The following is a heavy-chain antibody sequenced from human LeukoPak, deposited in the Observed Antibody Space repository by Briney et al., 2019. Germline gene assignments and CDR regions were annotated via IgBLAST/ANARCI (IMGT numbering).Heavy chain of an antibody. J-gene: IGHJ4*02. CDR3: ARDLSFRLRNYCDY. CDR1: GYSISSGYY. V-gene: IGHV4-38-2*02. Sequence: SETLSLTCTVSGYSISSGYYWGWIRQPPGKGLEWIGSIYHSGSTYYNPSLKSRVTISVDTSKNQFSLKLSSVTAADTAVYYCARDLSFRLRNYCDYWGQGTLVTVSS. CDR2: IYHSGST. D-gene: IGHD4-17*01.